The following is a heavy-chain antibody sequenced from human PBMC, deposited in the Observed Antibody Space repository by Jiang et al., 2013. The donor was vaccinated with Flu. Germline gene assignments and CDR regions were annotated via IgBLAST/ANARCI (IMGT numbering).Heavy chain of an antibody. D-gene: IGHD2-15*01. V-gene: IGHV3-74*01. CDR3: ARDRDCSGGSCYDALDY. Sequence: PGGSLRLSCAASAFTFSSYWMHWVRQAPGKGLVWVSRINSDGSSTSYADSVKGRFTISRDNAKNTLYLQMTSLTAEDTAVYYCARDRDCSGGSCYDALDYWGQGTLVTVSS. CDR1: AFTFSSYW. J-gene: IGHJ4*02. CDR2: INSDGSST.